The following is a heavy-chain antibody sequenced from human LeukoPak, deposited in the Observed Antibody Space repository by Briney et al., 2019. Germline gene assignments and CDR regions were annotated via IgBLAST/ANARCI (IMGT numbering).Heavy chain of an antibody. CDR1: GFNFNNFA. CDR3: AKGAEIDH. CDR2: MTGPADNT. J-gene: IGHJ4*02. Sequence: GGSLRLSCAASGFNFNNFAMSWVRQAPGKGPEWLSAMTGPADNTYYAESVKGRFTISRAYSKSMVYLQMNSLRVEDTAIYYCAKGAEIDHWGQGTLVSVSS. V-gene: IGHV3-23*01.